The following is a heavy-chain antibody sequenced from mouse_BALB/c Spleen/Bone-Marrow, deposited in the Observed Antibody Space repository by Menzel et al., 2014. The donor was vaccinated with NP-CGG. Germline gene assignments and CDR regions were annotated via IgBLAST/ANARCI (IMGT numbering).Heavy chain of an antibody. CDR3: ARKRLTGTSYWYFDV. CDR2: ISTYYGNT. V-gene: IGHV1-67*01. CDR1: GYTFTDYA. J-gene: IGHJ1*01. Sequence: VQLQQSGPELVRPGVSVKISCKGSGYTFTDYAMHWVKRSHAKSLEWIGVISTYYGNTNYNQKFKGKATKTVDKSSSTAYMELARLTSEDSAIYYCARKRLTGTSYWYFDVRGAGTTVTVSS. D-gene: IGHD4-1*01.